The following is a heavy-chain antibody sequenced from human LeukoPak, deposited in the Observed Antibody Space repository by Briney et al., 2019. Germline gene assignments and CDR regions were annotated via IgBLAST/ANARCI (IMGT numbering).Heavy chain of an antibody. D-gene: IGHD3-16*01. CDR2: ISGSGDT. V-gene: IGHV3-23*01. CDR1: GFTFSSYV. J-gene: IGHJ4*02. Sequence: GGSPRLSCTASGFTFSSYVMTWVRQAPGKGLEWVSGISGSGDTYYADSVKGRFTISRDNSRNRLYLQMNSLRAEDTAVYYCAKDKDLSLGDDRQYWGQGTLATVSS. CDR3: AKDKDLSLGDDRQY.